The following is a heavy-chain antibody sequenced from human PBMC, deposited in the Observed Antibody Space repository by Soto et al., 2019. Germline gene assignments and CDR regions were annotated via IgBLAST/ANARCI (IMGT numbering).Heavy chain of an antibody. Sequence: GGSLRLSCAASGFTFSNFAMSWVRQAPGKGLEWVSVISGGGGTTYYADSVKGRFTISRDNSKNTLYLQMDSLRAEDTALYYCAKAMSTPSRPRNYFDYWGQGTLVIVSS. V-gene: IGHV3-23*01. CDR2: ISGGGGTT. J-gene: IGHJ4*02. CDR3: AKAMSTPSRPRNYFDY. D-gene: IGHD6-6*01. CDR1: GFTFSNFA.